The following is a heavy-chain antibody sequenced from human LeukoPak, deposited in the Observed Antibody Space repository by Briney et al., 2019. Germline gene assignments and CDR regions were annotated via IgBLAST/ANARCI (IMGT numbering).Heavy chain of an antibody. V-gene: IGHV3-66*02. CDR3: ARDTNGDVGGFDC. CDR1: GFTVSSNY. D-gene: IGHD2-8*01. Sequence: PGGSLRLSCAASGFTVSSNYMSWVRQAPGKGLEWVSVIYSGGSTYYADSVKGRFTISRDNSKNTLYLQMNSLRAEDTAVYYCARDTNGDVGGFDCWGQGTLVTVSS. J-gene: IGHJ4*02. CDR2: IYSGGST.